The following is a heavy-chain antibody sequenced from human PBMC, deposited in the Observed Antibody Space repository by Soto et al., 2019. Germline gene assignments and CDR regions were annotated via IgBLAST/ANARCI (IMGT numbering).Heavy chain of an antibody. D-gene: IGHD1-26*01. CDR3: AKCGAEWEILLCYSYGMDV. J-gene: IGHJ6*04. V-gene: IGHV3-30*18. CDR2: ISYDGSNK. Sequence: AGGSLRLSCAASGFTFSSYGMHWVRQAPGKGLEWVAVISYDGSNKYYADSVKGRFTISRDNSKNTLYLQMNSLRAADTAVYYCAKCGAEWEILLCYSYGMDVWGKETTATSPQ. CDR1: GFTFSSYG.